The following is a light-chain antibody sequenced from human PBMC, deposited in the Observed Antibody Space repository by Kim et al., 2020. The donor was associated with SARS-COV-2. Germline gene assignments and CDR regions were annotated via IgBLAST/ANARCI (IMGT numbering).Light chain of an antibody. V-gene: IGLV3-19*01. CDR2: DKN. Sequence: SSELTQDPAVSVALGQTVRITCQGDSLRSYYASWYQQKPGQAPVLVIYDKNNRPSGIPDRFSGSSSGNTASLTITGAQAEDEADYYCNSRDSSGNPRLVF. J-gene: IGLJ3*02. CDR1: SLRSYY. CDR3: NSRDSSGNPRLV.